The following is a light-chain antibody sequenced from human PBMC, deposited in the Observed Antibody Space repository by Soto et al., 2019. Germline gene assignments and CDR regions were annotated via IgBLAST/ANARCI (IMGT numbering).Light chain of an antibody. Sequence: ENVLTQSPGTLSLSPGERATLSCRASQSVSSNFLAWYQQKPGQAPRLLIYGASSRATGIPDRFSGSGSETDFTLTISRLEPEVFELYCCQQYATSQITFGQGTRLEIK. V-gene: IGKV3-20*01. CDR1: QSVSSNF. J-gene: IGKJ5*01. CDR2: GAS. CDR3: QQYATSQIT.